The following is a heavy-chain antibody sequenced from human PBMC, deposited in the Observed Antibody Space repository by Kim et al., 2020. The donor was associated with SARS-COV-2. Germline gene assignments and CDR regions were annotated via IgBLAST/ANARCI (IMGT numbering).Heavy chain of an antibody. J-gene: IGHJ2*01. CDR3: ASGSGWAQYFDL. Sequence: SETLSLTCTVSGGSISSYYWSWIRQPPGKGLEWIGYIYYSGSTNYNPSLKSRVTISVDTSKNQFSLKLSSVTAADTAVYYCASGSGWAQYFDLWGRGTLVTVSS. V-gene: IGHV4-59*01. CDR1: GGSISSYY. CDR2: IYYSGST. D-gene: IGHD6-19*01.